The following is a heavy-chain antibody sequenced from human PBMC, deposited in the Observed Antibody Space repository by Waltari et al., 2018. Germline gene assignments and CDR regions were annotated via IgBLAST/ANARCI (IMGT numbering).Heavy chain of an antibody. CDR3: ASRYCSSTSCHGYNWFDP. V-gene: IGHV4-34*01. CDR2: SNHSGST. CDR1: GGSFSGYY. D-gene: IGHD2-2*01. J-gene: IGHJ5*02. Sequence: QVQLQQWGAGLLKPSETLSLTCAVYGGSFSGYYWSWIRQPPGKGLEWIGESNHSGSTNYNPSLKSRVTISVDTSKIQFSLKLSSVTAADTAVDYCASRYCSSTSCHGYNWFDPWGQGTLVTVSS.